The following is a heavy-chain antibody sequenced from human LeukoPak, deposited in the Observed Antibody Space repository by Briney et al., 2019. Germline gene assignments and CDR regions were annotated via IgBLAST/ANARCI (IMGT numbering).Heavy chain of an antibody. CDR1: GYTFTSYG. CDR2: ISAY. J-gene: IGHJ4*02. V-gene: IGHV1-18*01. CDR3: ARRFNYYDSSGYYEGFYFDY. Sequence: ASVKVSCKASGYTFTSYGISWVRQAPGQGLEWMGWISAYALKFQGRVTMTTDTSTSTACMELRSLRSDDTAVYYCARRFNYYDSSGYYEGFYFDYWGQGTLVTVSS. D-gene: IGHD3-22*01.